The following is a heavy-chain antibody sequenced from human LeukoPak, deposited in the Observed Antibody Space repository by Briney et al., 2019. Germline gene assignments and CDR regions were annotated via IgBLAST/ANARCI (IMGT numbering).Heavy chain of an antibody. D-gene: IGHD1-26*01. CDR1: GGXISSYF. V-gene: IGHV4-59*01. Sequence: SETLSLTCSVSGGXISSYFCSWIRQPPGKGLEWIGYINHSGNTYYNPSLKSRVTISVDTSKNQLSLKLSSVTAADTAVYYCARGQGSGSYYLDYWGQGTLVTVSS. J-gene: IGHJ4*02. CDR3: ARGQGSGSYYLDY. CDR2: INHSGNT.